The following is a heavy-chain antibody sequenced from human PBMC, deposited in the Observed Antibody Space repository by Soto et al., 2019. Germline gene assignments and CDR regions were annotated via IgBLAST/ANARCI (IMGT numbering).Heavy chain of an antibody. D-gene: IGHD3-22*01. CDR1: GFSFRSYA. Sequence: ESGGGLVQPGGSLRVSCAASGFSFRSYAMNWVRQAPGKGLEWVSYISVGSGSIFYADSVKGRFTISRDDAKNSLYLQMNTLRGEGTAVYYCVRDDRWAFDIWGQGTMVTVSS. V-gene: IGHV3-48*01. CDR2: ISVGSGSI. J-gene: IGHJ3*02. CDR3: VRDDRWAFDI.